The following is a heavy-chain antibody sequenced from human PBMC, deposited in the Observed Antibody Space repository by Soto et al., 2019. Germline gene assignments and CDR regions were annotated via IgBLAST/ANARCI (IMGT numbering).Heavy chain of an antibody. CDR1: GGTFSSYA. CDR2: IIPIFGTA. Sequence: SVKVSCKASGGTFSSYAISWVRQAPGQGLEWMGGIIPIFGTANYAQKFQGRVTITADESTSTAYMELSSLRSEDTAVYYCASPNIYDFWSGYYVPVAFDIWGQGTMVTVS. CDR3: ASPNIYDFWSGYYVPVAFDI. J-gene: IGHJ3*02. D-gene: IGHD3-3*01. V-gene: IGHV1-69*13.